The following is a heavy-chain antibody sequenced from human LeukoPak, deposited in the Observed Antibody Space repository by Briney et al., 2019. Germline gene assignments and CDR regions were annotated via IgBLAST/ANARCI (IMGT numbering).Heavy chain of an antibody. D-gene: IGHD5-18*01. CDR3: ARQDSYGSPFDY. CDR1: GFGFSSYG. Sequence: PGRSLRLSCAASGFGFSSYGMHWVRQAPGRGLEWVAVIWYGGSNKYYADSVKGRFTISRDNAKNTLYLQMNSLRAEDTAVYYCARQDSYGSPFDYRGQGTLVTVSS. V-gene: IGHV3-33*08. J-gene: IGHJ4*02. CDR2: IWYGGSNK.